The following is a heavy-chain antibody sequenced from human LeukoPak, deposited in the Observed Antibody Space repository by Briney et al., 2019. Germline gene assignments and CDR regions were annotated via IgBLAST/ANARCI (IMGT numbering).Heavy chain of an antibody. V-gene: IGHV4-34*01. CDR1: GGSLSGYY. CDR2: INHSGST. Sequence: SDTLSLTCAVYGGSLSGYYRSWIRQPLGKGLEWIGEINHSGSTNYNPSLKSRVTISVDTSKNQFSLKLSSVTAADTAVCYCVRGRGYCSSTSCYSRGTNFDYWGQGTLVTVSS. CDR3: VRGRGYCSSTSCYSRGTNFDY. J-gene: IGHJ4*02. D-gene: IGHD2-2*02.